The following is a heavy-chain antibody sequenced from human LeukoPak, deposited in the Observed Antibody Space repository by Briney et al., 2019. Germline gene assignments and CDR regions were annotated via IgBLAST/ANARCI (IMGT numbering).Heavy chain of an antibody. Sequence: GGSLRLSCAAFGFTFSSYAMSWVCKAPGKGLEWVSAISGSGGSTYYADSVKGRFTISRDNSKNTLYLQMNSLRAEDTAVYYCAKDQYYYDSSGYSLDYWGQGTLVTVSS. D-gene: IGHD3-22*01. CDR2: ISGSGGST. CDR3: AKDQYYYDSSGYSLDY. CDR1: GFTFSSYA. V-gene: IGHV3-23*01. J-gene: IGHJ4*02.